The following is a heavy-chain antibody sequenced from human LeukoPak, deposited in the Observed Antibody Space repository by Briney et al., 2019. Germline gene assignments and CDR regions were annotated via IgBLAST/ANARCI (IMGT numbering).Heavy chain of an antibody. CDR1: GGTFSSYA. V-gene: IGHV1-69*05. CDR2: IIPIFGTA. Sequence: SVKVSCKASGGTFSSYAISWVRQAPGQGLEWMGGIIPIFGTANYAQKFQGRVTITTDESTSTAYMELSSLRAEDTAVYYCAKDEVTTGYYYVDVWGKGTTVTVSS. CDR3: AKDEVTTGYYYVDV. J-gene: IGHJ6*03. D-gene: IGHD4-11*01.